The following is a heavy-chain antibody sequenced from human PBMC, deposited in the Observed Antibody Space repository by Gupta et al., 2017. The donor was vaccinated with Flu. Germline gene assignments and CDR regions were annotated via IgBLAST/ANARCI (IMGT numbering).Heavy chain of an antibody. CDR2: INAGNGNT. Sequence: QVHLVQSGAEVKKPGASVKVSCKASGYTFTSYAMHWVRQAPGQRLEWMGWINAGNGNTKYSQKFQGRVTITRDTSASTAYMELSGLRSEDTAVYYCARGKRGPGLAVAGLHQHYYYYGMDVWGQGTTVTVSS. V-gene: IGHV1-3*01. J-gene: IGHJ6*02. CDR1: GYTFTSYA. D-gene: IGHD6-19*01. CDR3: ARGKRGPGLAVAGLHQHYYYYGMDV.